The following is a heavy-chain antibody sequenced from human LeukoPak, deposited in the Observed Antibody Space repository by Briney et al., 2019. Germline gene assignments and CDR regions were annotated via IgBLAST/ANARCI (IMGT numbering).Heavy chain of an antibody. Sequence: GGSLRLSCAASGFTFSNYWMHWVRQAPGKGLVWVSRINTGGSITSYADSVKGRITISRDNAKNALYLQMNSLRAEDTAIYYCAKLIETAATGNWGQGTLVTVSS. V-gene: IGHV3-74*01. CDR1: GFTFSNYW. CDR2: INTGGSIT. CDR3: AKLIETAATGN. D-gene: IGHD2-15*01. J-gene: IGHJ4*02.